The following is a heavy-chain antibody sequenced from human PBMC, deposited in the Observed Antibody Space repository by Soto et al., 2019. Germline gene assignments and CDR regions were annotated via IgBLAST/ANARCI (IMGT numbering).Heavy chain of an antibody. V-gene: IGHV3-7*03. CDR1: GFTFSSYW. J-gene: IGHJ4*02. D-gene: IGHD3-3*01. CDR3: ARFARITIFGVVNSFDY. Sequence: PGGSLRLSCAASGFTFSSYWMSWVRQAPGKGLEWVANIKQDGGEKYYVDSVKGRFTISRDNAKNSLYLQMNSLRAEDTAVYYCARFARITIFGVVNSFDYWGQGTLVTVSS. CDR2: IKQDGGEK.